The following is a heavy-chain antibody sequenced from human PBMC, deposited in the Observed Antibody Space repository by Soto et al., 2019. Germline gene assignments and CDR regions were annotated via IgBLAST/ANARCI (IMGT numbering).Heavy chain of an antibody. CDR2: INHSGST. CDR1: GGSFSGYY. J-gene: IGHJ5*02. D-gene: IGHD3-9*01. V-gene: IGHV4-34*01. CDR3: ARGTGLSSRDNWFDP. Sequence: QVQLQQWGAGLLKPSETLSLTCAVYGGSFSGYYWSWIRQPPGKGLEWIGEINHSGSTNYNPSLKSRVTISVDTSKHQFSLKLSSVTAADTAVYYCARGTGLSSRDNWFDPWGQGTLVTVSS.